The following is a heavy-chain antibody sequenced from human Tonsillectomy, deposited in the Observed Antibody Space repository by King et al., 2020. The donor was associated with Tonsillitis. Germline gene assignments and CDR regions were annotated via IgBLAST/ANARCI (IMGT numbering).Heavy chain of an antibody. CDR3: ARREGRYTSQPRWFDP. D-gene: IGHD6-13*01. CDR2: IYYSGTT. J-gene: IGHJ5*02. CDR1: GGSISSRSYY. Sequence: QLQESGPGLVKPSETLSLTCTVSGGSISSRSYYWGWIRQPPGKGLEWIGSIYYSGTTYHNPSLKSLVTISVDTSKNQFSLKLGSVTAADTAVYYCARREGRYTSQPRWFDPWGQGTLVTVSS. V-gene: IGHV4-39*01.